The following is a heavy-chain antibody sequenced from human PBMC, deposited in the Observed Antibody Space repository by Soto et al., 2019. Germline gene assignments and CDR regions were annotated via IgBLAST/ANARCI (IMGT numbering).Heavy chain of an antibody. Sequence: HLQLQESGPGLVKSSETLSLTCAVSGGSITSSGFWWSWIRQPPGKGLEWIATIYDTGNTFYNPSLRSRVTISADTSKNQFARNLNSVTAADTAVYYCAKRAYGDPFDPWGQGTLVTVSS. D-gene: IGHD4-17*01. CDR2: IYDTGNT. CDR3: AKRAYGDPFDP. CDR1: GGSITSSGFW. V-gene: IGHV4-39*01. J-gene: IGHJ5*02.